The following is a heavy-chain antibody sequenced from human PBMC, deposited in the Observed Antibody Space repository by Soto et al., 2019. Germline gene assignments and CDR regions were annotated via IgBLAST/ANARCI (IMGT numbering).Heavy chain of an antibody. Sequence: GASVKVSCKASGYTFTSYYLHWVRQAPGQGLEWMGIINPSGESASYAQNFQGRVTMTTDTSTSTVYMEVSSLRSEDTAMYYCARGDRYTTIYYFDYWGQGTLVTVSS. J-gene: IGHJ4*02. D-gene: IGHD1-20*01. CDR3: ARGDRYTTIYYFDY. CDR1: GYTFTSYY. V-gene: IGHV1-46*01. CDR2: INPSGESA.